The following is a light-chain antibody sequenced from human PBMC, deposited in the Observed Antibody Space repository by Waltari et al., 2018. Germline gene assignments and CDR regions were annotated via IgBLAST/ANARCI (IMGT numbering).Light chain of an antibody. CDR3: SSYTSSGTRV. Sequence: QSALTQPASVSGSPGQSITISCSGTSSDVGGYNYVSWYQKQPGKAPKPMIYDVTNRPSGVSYRFSGPKSGNTASLTISGLQAEDEADYYCSSYTSSGTRVFGGGTKLTVL. V-gene: IGLV2-14*01. CDR1: SSDVGGYNY. CDR2: DVT. J-gene: IGLJ3*02.